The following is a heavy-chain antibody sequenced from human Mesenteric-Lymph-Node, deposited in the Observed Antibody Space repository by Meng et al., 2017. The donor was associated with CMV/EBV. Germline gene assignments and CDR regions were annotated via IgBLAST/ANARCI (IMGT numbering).Heavy chain of an antibody. V-gene: IGHV3-23*01. CDR3: AKRPPLYSNNWSVDY. Sequence: GGSLKISCAASGFTFSSYAMSWVRQAPGKGLEWVSGISGSGGTTYYADSVKGRFTISRDNSKNTLYLQINSLRAEDTAVYYCAKRPPLYSNNWSVDYWGQGTLVTVSS. J-gene: IGHJ4*02. CDR2: ISGSGGTT. CDR1: GFTFSSYA. D-gene: IGHD6-13*01.